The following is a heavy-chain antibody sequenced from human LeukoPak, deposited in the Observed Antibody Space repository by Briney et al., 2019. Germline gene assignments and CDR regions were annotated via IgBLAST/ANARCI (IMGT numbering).Heavy chain of an antibody. Sequence: GGSLRLSCAASGFTFSSYAMHWVRQAPGKGLEYVSAISSNGGSTYYANSVKGRFTISRDNSKNTLYLQMGSLRAEDMAVYYCARGSGYFSLDYWVQGTLVTVSS. CDR3: ARGSGYFSLDY. D-gene: IGHD3-22*01. CDR2: ISSNGGST. V-gene: IGHV3-64*01. J-gene: IGHJ4*02. CDR1: GFTFSSYA.